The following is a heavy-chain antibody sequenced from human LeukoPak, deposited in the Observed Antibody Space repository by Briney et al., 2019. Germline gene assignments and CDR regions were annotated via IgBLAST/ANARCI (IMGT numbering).Heavy chain of an antibody. J-gene: IGHJ5*02. CDR2: ISSSSSTI. Sequence: GGSLRLSCAASGFTFSSYSMNWVRQAPGKGLEWVSYISSSSSTIYYADSVKGRFTISRGNAKNSLYLQMNSLRAEDTAVYYCAGGSLEIQLWSWGQGTLVTVSS. D-gene: IGHD5-18*01. CDR1: GFTFSSYS. CDR3: AGGSLEIQLWS. V-gene: IGHV3-48*01.